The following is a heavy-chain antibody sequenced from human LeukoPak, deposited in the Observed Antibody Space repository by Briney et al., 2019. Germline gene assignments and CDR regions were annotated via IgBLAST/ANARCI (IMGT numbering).Heavy chain of an antibody. V-gene: IGHV3-23*01. CDR3: AKDGGLQYLPYYYYYMDV. Sequence: GGSLRLSCAASGFTFSSYAMSWVRQAPGKGLEWVSAISGSGGSTYYADSVKGRFTISRDSSKNTLYLQMNSLRAEDTAVYYCAKDGGLQYLPYYYYYMDVWGKGTTVTVSS. CDR1: GFTFSSYA. J-gene: IGHJ6*03. CDR2: ISGSGGST. D-gene: IGHD4-11*01.